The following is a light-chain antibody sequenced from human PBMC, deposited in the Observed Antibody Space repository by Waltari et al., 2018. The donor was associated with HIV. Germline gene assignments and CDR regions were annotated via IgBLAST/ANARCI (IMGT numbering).Light chain of an antibody. CDR1: QTINRD. V-gene: IGKV1-39*01. CDR3: LQTYGSPLT. J-gene: IGKJ3*01. CDR2: AAS. Sequence: DIQMTQSPSSLTASVGDRLTITCRASQTINRDLNWYQQKPGQGPTLLISAASTLESGVPSRFSGSVSGAEFTLSISSVQPEDFATYYCLQTYGSPLTFGPGTTLEVK.